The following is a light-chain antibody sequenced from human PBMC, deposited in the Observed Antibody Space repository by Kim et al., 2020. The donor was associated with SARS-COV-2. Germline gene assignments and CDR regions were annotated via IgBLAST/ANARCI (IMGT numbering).Light chain of an antibody. Sequence: ERVMTQPPATLSVSPGERATLSCRASQSVSSNLAWYQQKPGQAPRLLIYGASTRATGIPARFSGSGSGTEFTLTISSLQSEDFAVYYCQQYNNWPQTFGQGTKLEI. J-gene: IGKJ2*01. V-gene: IGKV3-15*01. CDR1: QSVSSN. CDR2: GAS. CDR3: QQYNNWPQT.